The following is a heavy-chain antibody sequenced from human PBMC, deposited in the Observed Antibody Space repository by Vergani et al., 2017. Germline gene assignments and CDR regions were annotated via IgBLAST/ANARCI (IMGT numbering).Heavy chain of an antibody. CDR1: GFTFSDHY. Sequence: QVQLVESGGGLVKPGGSLRLSCAASGFTFSDHYMSWVRQAPGKGLEWISYMSSGDSIYYADSVKGRFTVSRDNTKNTLYLQMNSLRAEDTAVYYCARGTDAGSSHSYNYYAMYVWGRGTTVSVSS. J-gene: IGHJ6*01. V-gene: IGHV3-11*04. CDR2: MSSGDSI. D-gene: IGHD3-10*01. CDR3: ARGTDAGSSHSYNYYAMYV.